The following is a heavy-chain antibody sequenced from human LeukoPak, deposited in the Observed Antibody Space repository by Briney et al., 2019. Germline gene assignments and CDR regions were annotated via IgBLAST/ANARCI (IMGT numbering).Heavy chain of an antibody. CDR2: ISGSGGST. J-gene: IGHJ4*02. Sequence: PGGSLRLSCAASGFTFSSYAMSWVRQAPGKGLEWVSAISGSGGSTHYADSVKGRFTISRDNSKNTLYLQMNSLRAEDTAVYYCAKLIVGATRAFDYWGQGTLVTVSS. CDR3: AKLIVGATRAFDY. V-gene: IGHV3-23*01. CDR1: GFTFSSYA. D-gene: IGHD1-26*01.